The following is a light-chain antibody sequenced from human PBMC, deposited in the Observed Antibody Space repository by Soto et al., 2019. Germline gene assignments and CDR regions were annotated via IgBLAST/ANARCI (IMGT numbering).Light chain of an antibody. CDR2: EGS. J-gene: IGLJ1*01. CDR3: CSYAGSSTPYV. CDR1: SSDVGSYNL. Sequence: QSALTQPASVSGSPGQSITISCTGTSSDVGSYNLVSWYQQHPGKAPKLMIYEGSKRPSGVSNRFSGSKSGNTASLTISGLQAVDEADYYCCSYAGSSTPYVFGTGTKVTVL. V-gene: IGLV2-23*01.